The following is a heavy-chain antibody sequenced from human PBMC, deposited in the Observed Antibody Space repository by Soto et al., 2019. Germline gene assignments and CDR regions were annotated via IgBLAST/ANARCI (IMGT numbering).Heavy chain of an antibody. Sequence: PGGSLRLSCAASGFTFSSYAMSWVRQAPGKGLEWVSAISGSGGSTYYADSVKGRFTISRDNSKNTLYLQMNSLRAEDTAVYYCAKASAPGGTYFPLWFWGQGTLVTVSS. CDR3: AKASAPGGTYFPLWF. CDR2: ISGSGGST. V-gene: IGHV3-23*01. J-gene: IGHJ4*02. D-gene: IGHD1-26*01. CDR1: GFTFSSYA.